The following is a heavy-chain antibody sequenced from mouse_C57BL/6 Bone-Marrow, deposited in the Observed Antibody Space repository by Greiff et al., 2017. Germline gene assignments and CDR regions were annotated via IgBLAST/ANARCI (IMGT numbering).Heavy chain of an antibody. V-gene: IGHV1-81*01. CDR2: IYPRSGNT. CDR3: ANISYHGYFDV. CDR1: GYTFTSYG. D-gene: IGHD2-10*01. Sequence: QVQLQQSGAELARPGASVKLSCKASGYTFTSYGISWVKQRTGQGLEWIGEIYPRSGNTYYNEKFKGKATLTADKSSSTAYMELSSLTSEDSAVXFCANISYHGYFDVWGTGTTVTVSS. J-gene: IGHJ1*03.